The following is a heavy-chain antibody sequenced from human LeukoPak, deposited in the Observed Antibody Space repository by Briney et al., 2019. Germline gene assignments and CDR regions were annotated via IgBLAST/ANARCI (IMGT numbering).Heavy chain of an antibody. CDR2: IGTAGDT. D-gene: IGHD2-21*01. CDR1: AFTFSSYD. Sequence: GGSLRLSCAASAFTFSSYDIHWVRQATAKGLQWFSSIGTAGDTYYPGSVKGRFTISRENARNSLYLQMNSLRAEDTAVYYCAASSGDCYRPFDYWGQGTRVTVSS. CDR3: AASSGDCYRPFDY. J-gene: IGHJ4*02. V-gene: IGHV3-13*04.